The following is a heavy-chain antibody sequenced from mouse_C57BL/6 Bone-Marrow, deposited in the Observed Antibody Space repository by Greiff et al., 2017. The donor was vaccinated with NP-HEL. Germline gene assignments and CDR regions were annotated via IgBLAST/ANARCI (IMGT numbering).Heavy chain of an antibody. CDR3: ARGWGADFTWFAY. J-gene: IGHJ3*01. Sequence: EVHLVESGGDLVKPGGSLKLSCAASGFTFSSYGMSWVRQTPDKRLEWVATISSGGSYTYYPDSVKGRFTISRDNAKNTLYLQMSSLKSEDTAMYYCARGWGADFTWFAYWGQGTLVTVSA. CDR2: ISSGGSYT. CDR1: GFTFSSYG. V-gene: IGHV5-6*01.